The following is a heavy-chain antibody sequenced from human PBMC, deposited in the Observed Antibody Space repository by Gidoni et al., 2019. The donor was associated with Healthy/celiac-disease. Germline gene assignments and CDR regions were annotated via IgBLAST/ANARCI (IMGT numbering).Heavy chain of an antibody. D-gene: IGHD3-3*01. CDR3: ARVAPPEYYDFWSGLFDY. V-gene: IGHV4-30-4*07. CDR1: GGSIRSGGYS. Sequence: QVQLQESCPGLVQPSQTLSLTCAVSGGSIRSGGYSWSWIRQPPGKGLEWIGYIYYSGSTYYNPSLKSRVTRSVDTSKNQFSLKLSSVTAADTAVYYCARVAPPEYYDFWSGLFDYWGQGTLVTVSS. CDR2: IYYSGST. J-gene: IGHJ4*02.